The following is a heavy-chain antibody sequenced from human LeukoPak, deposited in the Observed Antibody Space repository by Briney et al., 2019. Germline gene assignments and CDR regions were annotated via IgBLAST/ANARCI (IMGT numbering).Heavy chain of an antibody. V-gene: IGHV4-61*01. D-gene: IGHD3-22*01. CDR2: IYYSGST. CDR1: GVSVSSGSYY. Sequence: PSETLSLTCTVSGVSVSSGSYYWSWIRQPPGKGLEWIGCIYYSGSTNYNPSLKSRVTISVDTSKNQFSLKLSSVTAADTAVYYCARRYYDSSGYYSWFDPWGQGTLVTVSS. J-gene: IGHJ5*02. CDR3: ARRYYDSSGYYSWFDP.